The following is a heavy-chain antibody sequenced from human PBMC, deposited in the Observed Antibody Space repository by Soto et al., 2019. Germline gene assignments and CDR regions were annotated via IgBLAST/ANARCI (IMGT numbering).Heavy chain of an antibody. CDR2: IYHSGST. Sequence: SETLSLTXAVSGGSISSSNWWSWVRQPPGKGPEWIGEIYHSGSTNYNPSLKSRVTISVDKSKNQFSLKLSSVTAADTAVYYCARDGFRNYDYVWGSYRPHNYYYYGMDVWGQGTTVTVS. CDR1: GGSISSSNW. J-gene: IGHJ6*02. CDR3: ARDGFRNYDYVWGSYRPHNYYYYGMDV. V-gene: IGHV4-4*02. D-gene: IGHD3-16*02.